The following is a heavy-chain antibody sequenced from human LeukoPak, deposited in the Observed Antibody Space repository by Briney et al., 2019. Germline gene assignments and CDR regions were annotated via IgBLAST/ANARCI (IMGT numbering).Heavy chain of an antibody. CDR3: ARDRVVVVPAAKRIYNWFDP. CDR2: IDTSGSA. D-gene: IGHD2-2*01. CDR1: GGSISSGSYY. V-gene: IGHV4-61*02. J-gene: IGHJ5*02. Sequence: SETLSLTCTVSGGSISSGSYYWSWVRQPAGKGLECLGRIDTSGSANYNPSLKSRVTISVDPSKNQFSLKLRSVTAADTAVYYCARDRVVVVPAAKRIYNWFDPWGQGTLVTVS.